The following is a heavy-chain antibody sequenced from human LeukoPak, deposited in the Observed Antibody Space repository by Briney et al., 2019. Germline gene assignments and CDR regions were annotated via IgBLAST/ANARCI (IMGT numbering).Heavy chain of an antibody. CDR3: AKLPRYDSSLDY. D-gene: IGHD3-22*01. CDR2: FGGSGGRI. V-gene: IGHV3-23*01. J-gene: IGHJ4*02. CDR1: GFTFSNYV. Sequence: GGSLRLSCAASGFTFSNYVMSWVRQAPGEGLEWVSGFGGSGGRISYADSVKGRFTISRDDSKNTLYLQMDSLRVEDTAVYYCAKLPRYDSSLDYWGQGTLVTVPS.